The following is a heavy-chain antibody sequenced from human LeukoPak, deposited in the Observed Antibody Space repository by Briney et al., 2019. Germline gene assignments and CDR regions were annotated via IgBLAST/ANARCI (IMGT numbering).Heavy chain of an antibody. J-gene: IGHJ6*02. CDR3: ARIETYCSSTSCYGYYYYGMDV. CDR1: GYSFTSYW. CDR2: IYPGDSDT. Sequence: GESLKFPCKGSGYSFTSYWSGWVRQMPGKGLEWMGIIYPGDSDTRYSPSFQGQVTISADKSISTAYLQWSSLKASDTAMYYCARIETYCSSTSCYGYYYYGMDVWGQGTTVTVSS. D-gene: IGHD2-2*01. V-gene: IGHV5-51*01.